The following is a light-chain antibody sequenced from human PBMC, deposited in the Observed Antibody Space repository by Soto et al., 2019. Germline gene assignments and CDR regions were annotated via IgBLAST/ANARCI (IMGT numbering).Light chain of an antibody. Sequence: EIVMTQSPATLSVSPGERVTLSCRASQSVSSNLAWYPQKPGQAPRLLIYGASTRATGIPVRFSGSGSGTEFTLTISSLQSEDFAVYFCHQYNNWPPYTFGQGTKVDIK. J-gene: IGKJ2*01. CDR3: HQYNNWPPYT. V-gene: IGKV3-15*01. CDR2: GAS. CDR1: QSVSSN.